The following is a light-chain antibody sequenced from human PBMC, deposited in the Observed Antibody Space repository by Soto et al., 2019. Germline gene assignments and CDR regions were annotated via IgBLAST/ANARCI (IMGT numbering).Light chain of an antibody. CDR1: QDINRW. CDR3: LQTSRFPWT. J-gene: IGKJ1*01. CDR2: SAS. V-gene: IGKV1-12*01. Sequence: DIQMTQSPPSVSASVGDRVTITCRAGQDINRWLGWYQQKPGKAPKLLIYSASVWQSGVPSRFSGSGSGTDFTLTIASLQPEDFGIYFRLQTSRFPWTFGQGTKVEMK.